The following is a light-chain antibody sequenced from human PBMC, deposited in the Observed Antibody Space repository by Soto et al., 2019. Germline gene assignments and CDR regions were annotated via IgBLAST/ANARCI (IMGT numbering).Light chain of an antibody. Sequence: EIVLTQSPGTLSLSPGERATLSCRASQSVSSSYLAWYQQKPGQAPRLLFYGASSRATGIPDRFSGSGSGTDFTLTISRLQPEDFATYYCQQSYSTPRTFGQGTKVDIK. V-gene: IGKV3-20*01. CDR1: QSVSSSY. CDR3: QQSYSTPRT. CDR2: GAS. J-gene: IGKJ1*01.